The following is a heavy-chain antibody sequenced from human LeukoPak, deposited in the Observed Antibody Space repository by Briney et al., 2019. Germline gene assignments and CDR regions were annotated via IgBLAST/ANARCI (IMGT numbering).Heavy chain of an antibody. D-gene: IGHD6-13*01. CDR1: GGSFSGYY. V-gene: IGHV4-34*01. CDR3: ARGGGYSSSRTDYFDY. Sequence: SETLSLTCAVYGGSFSGYYWSWIRQPPGKGLEWIGEINHSGSTNYNPSLKSRVTISVDTSKNQFSLKLSSVTAADTAVYYCARGGGYSSSRTDYFDYWGQGTLVTVSS. CDR2: INHSGST. J-gene: IGHJ4*02.